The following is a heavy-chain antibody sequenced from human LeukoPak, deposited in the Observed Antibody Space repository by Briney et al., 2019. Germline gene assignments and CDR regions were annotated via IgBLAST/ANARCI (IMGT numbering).Heavy chain of an antibody. CDR3: AKDLSGDNYYYYYMDV. D-gene: IGHD2-15*01. CDR1: GFTFSTSG. J-gene: IGHJ6*03. CDR2: IRYDGSDK. Sequence: GGSLRLSCATSGFTFSTSGMHWVRQAPGKGLEWVAFIRYDGSDKYYADSVKGRFTISRDNSKNTLYLQMNSLRAEDTAVYYCAKDLSGDNYYYYYMDVWGKGTTVTVSS. V-gene: IGHV3-30*02.